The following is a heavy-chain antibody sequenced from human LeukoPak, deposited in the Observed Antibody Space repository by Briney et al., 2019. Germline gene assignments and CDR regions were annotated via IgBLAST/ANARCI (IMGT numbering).Heavy chain of an antibody. D-gene: IGHD6-25*01. V-gene: IGHV3-74*01. CDR1: GFTFSSYW. J-gene: IGHJ3*02. CDR3: ARVGARLGAFDI. CDR2: INNDGSRT. Sequence: PGGSLRLSCGASGFTFSSYWMHWVRQAPGKGLVWVSRINNDGSRTSYADSVQGRFTISRDNAKNTLYLQMNSLRAEDTAVYYCARVGARLGAFDIWGQGTMVTVSS.